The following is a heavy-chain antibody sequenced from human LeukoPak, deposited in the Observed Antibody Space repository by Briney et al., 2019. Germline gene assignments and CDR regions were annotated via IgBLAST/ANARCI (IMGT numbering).Heavy chain of an antibody. Sequence: GRSLRLSCAASGFTFDDYAMHWVRQAPGKGLEWVSGISWNSGSIGYADSVKGRFTISRDNAKSSLYLQMNSLRAEDTALYYCAKEVYGSGSFSAPFDYWGQGTLVTVSS. J-gene: IGHJ4*02. CDR2: ISWNSGSI. V-gene: IGHV3-9*01. D-gene: IGHD3-10*01. CDR3: AKEVYGSGSFSAPFDY. CDR1: GFTFDDYA.